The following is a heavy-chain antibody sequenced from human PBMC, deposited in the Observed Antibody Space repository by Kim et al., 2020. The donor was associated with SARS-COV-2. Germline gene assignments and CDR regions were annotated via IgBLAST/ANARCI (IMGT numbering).Heavy chain of an antibody. J-gene: IGHJ6*02. Sequence: LQTRVTISVDTSKNQFSLKLSSVTAADTAVYYCARDRGYNWNFYYYYGMDVWGQGTTVTVSS. D-gene: IGHD1-7*01. V-gene: IGHV4-59*01. CDR3: ARDRGYNWNFYYYYGMDV.